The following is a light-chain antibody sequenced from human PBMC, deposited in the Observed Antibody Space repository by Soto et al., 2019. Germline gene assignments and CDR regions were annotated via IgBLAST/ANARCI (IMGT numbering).Light chain of an antibody. CDR1: QSVYSN. Sequence: EILMTQSPDTLSVSPGESATLSCRASQSVYSNLAWYQQRPGQAPRILIYGAATRATGGPAMISGRGSGTEFTLTISSLQSEDFAVYYCQQYGSSPSITFGQGTRLEIK. V-gene: IGKV3-15*01. J-gene: IGKJ5*01. CDR3: QQYGSSPSIT. CDR2: GAA.